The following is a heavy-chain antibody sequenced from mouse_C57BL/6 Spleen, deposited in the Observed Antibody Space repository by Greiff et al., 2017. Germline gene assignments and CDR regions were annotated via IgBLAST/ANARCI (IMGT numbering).Heavy chain of an antibody. D-gene: IGHD1-1*01. Sequence: DVKLVESGGGLVQPGGSLSLSCAASGFTFTDYYMSWVRQPPGKALEWLGFIRNKANGYTTEYSASVKGRFTISRDNSQSILYLQMNALRAEDSATYYCARLDYGSSLYFDYWGQGTTLTVSS. CDR3: ARLDYGSSLYFDY. CDR1: GFTFTDYY. V-gene: IGHV7-3*01. CDR2: IRNKANGYTT. J-gene: IGHJ2*01.